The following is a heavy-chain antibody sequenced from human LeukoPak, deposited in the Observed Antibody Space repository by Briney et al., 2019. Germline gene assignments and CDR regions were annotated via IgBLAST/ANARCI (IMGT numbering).Heavy chain of an antibody. D-gene: IGHD4-11*01. CDR2: IYHSGST. CDR1: GGSISSSNW. CDR3: ASSNNYVWFDP. Sequence: SGTLSLTCAVSGGSISSSNWWSWVRQPPGKGLEWIGEIYHSGSTNYNPSLKSRVTISVDKSKNQFSLKMSSVTAADTAVYYCASSNNYVWFDPWGQGALVTVSS. J-gene: IGHJ5*02. V-gene: IGHV4-4*02.